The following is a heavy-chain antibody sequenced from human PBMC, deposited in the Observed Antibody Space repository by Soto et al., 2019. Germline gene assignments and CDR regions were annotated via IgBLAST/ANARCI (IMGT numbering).Heavy chain of an antibody. CDR3: AKPGYAGSYGDSRGRDKYYIDY. D-gene: IGHD4-17*01. CDR2: ISASSSST. J-gene: IGHJ4*02. V-gene: IGHV3-23*01. CDR1: GFTFSTYA. Sequence: GGSLRLSCATSGFTFSTYARSWVRQAPGKGLEWVSAISASSSSTYYADSVKGRFTISRDNSKKALHLQMDSLRADDTAVYYCAKPGYAGSYGDSRGRDKYYIDYWGQGTLVTVSS.